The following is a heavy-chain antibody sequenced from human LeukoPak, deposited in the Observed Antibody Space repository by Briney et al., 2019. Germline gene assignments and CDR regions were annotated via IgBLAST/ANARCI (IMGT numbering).Heavy chain of an antibody. CDR2: INGDGSST. D-gene: IGHD6-19*01. Sequence: GESLRLSCAASGFTFSSYWMHWVRQVPGKGLVWVSRINGDGSSTNYADAVKGRFTISRDNTKNTLYLQMNSLRAEDTAVYYCARGYSSGSRWGYWGQGTLVTVSS. V-gene: IGHV3-74*01. CDR1: GFTFSSYW. CDR3: ARGYSSGSRWGY. J-gene: IGHJ4*02.